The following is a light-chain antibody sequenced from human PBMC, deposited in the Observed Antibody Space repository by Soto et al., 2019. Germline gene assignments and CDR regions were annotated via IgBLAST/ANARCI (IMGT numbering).Light chain of an antibody. CDR1: QGISNY. CDR2: AAS. CDR3: QKYNTAPPWT. J-gene: IGKJ1*01. V-gene: IGKV1-27*01. Sequence: DIQMTQSPSSLSESVGDRVTITCRASQGISNYLAWYQQKPGKVPKLLIYAASTLQSGVPSRFSGSGSGTDFTLTISSLQPGDAATYYCQKYNTAPPWTFGQGTRVEI.